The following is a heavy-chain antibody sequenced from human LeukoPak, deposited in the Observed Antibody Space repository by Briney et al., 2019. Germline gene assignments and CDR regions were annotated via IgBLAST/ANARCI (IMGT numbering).Heavy chain of an antibody. J-gene: IGHJ4*02. CDR3: AREGAAFDY. V-gene: IGHV3-23*01. CDR2: ISGSGGST. Sequence: GALMLSCAASGFTFSSYAMSWVRQAPGKGLEWVSAISGSGGSTYYADSVKGRFTISRDNPKNTLYLQMNSLRAEDTAVYYCAREGAAFDYWGQGTLVTVSS. CDR1: GFTFSSYA. D-gene: IGHD6-13*01.